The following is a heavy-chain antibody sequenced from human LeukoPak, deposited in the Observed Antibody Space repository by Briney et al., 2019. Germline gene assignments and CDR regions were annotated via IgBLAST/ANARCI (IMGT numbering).Heavy chain of an antibody. CDR3: ARDLSEPHWYSSGWSLDV. D-gene: IGHD6-19*01. V-gene: IGHV3-48*04. CDR1: GFTISTYS. Sequence: GGSLRLSCAASGFTISTYSMNWVRQAPGKGLEWVSYISSSSSTTYYADSVKGRFTISRDNAKNSLYLQMSSLRAEDTAVYYCARDLSEPHWYSSGWSLDVWGQGTTVTVSS. J-gene: IGHJ6*02. CDR2: ISSSSSTT.